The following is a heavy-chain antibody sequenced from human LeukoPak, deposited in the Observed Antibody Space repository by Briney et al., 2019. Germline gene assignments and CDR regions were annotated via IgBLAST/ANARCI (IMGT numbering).Heavy chain of an antibody. Sequence: GGSLRLSCAASGFTFDDYGMSWVRQAPGKGLEWVSGINWNGGSTGYADSVKGRFTISRDNAKNSLYLQMNSLRVEDTALYYCARYGDYNFGSYAFDIWGQGTMVTVSS. CDR3: ARYGDYNFGSYAFDI. CDR1: GFTFDDYG. CDR2: INWNGGST. D-gene: IGHD4-17*01. V-gene: IGHV3-20*04. J-gene: IGHJ3*02.